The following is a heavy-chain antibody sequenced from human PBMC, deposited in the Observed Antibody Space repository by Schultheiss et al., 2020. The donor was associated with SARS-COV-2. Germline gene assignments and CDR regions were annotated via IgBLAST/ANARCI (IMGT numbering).Heavy chain of an antibody. Sequence: GGSLRLSCAVSGFTVSASYMSWVRQAPGKGLEWVSSISSSNYMYYADSVKGRFTISRDNSKNTLYLQMNSLRTEDTAVYYCVRDHRWSFDSWGQGTLVTVSS. CDR1: GFTVSASY. J-gene: IGHJ4*02. CDR3: VRDHRWSFDS. D-gene: IGHD2-15*01. V-gene: IGHV3-69-1*01. CDR2: ISSSNYM.